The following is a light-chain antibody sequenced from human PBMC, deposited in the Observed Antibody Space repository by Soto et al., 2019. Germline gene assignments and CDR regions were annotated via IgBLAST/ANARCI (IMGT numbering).Light chain of an antibody. Sequence: EIVMTQSPATLSLSPGERAILSCRASQSVRTNLAWYQQKLGQPPSLLIYDASTRATGIPARFSGSGSGTEFALTISSLQSEDFAVYYCQQYNNWPPGYTFGQGTKLESK. CDR3: QQYNNWPPGYT. V-gene: IGKV3-15*01. CDR2: DAS. CDR1: QSVRTN. J-gene: IGKJ2*01.